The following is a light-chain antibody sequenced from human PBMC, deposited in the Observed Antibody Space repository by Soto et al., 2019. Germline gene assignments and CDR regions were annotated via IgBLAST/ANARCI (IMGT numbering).Light chain of an antibody. CDR1: QTISAW. V-gene: IGKV1-5*03. J-gene: IGKJ2*01. CDR2: KAS. CDR3: QQYDSYSYT. Sequence: DIQMTQSPSTLSASVGDRVTITCRASQTISAWLAWYQQKPGKAPKLLIYKASNLESGVPSRFSGSGSGTEYTRTISSLQPDDFATYYCQQYDSYSYTFGQGTKLEIK.